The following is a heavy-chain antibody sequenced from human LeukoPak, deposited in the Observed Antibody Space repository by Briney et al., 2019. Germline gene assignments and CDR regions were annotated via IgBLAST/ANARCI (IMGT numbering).Heavy chain of an antibody. J-gene: IGHJ4*02. Sequence: GGSLRLSCAASGFTFSSYAMHWVHQAPGKGLEWVAVISYDGSNKYYADSVKGRFTISRDNSKNTLYLQMNSLRAEDTAVYYCARGIAHSSSWYGGTNYWGQGTLVTVSS. CDR2: ISYDGSNK. CDR1: GFTFSSYA. V-gene: IGHV3-30-3*01. D-gene: IGHD6-13*01. CDR3: ARGIAHSSSWYGGTNY.